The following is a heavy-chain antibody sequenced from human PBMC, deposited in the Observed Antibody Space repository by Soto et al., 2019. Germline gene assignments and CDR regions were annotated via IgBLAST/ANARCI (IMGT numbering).Heavy chain of an antibody. CDR2: LNTGDGNT. J-gene: IGHJ4*02. Sequence: QVLLVQSGAEVKKPGASVKVSCKASGYSFSTYGVSWVRQAPGQGLEWMGWLNTGDGNTAYAQKLQGRIALTTDTTTTTAYMELRSLRSDDTAIYYCARGENDGSARDGFDHGGQGTLVTVSS. D-gene: IGHD1-1*01. CDR3: ARGENDGSARDGFDH. V-gene: IGHV1-18*04. CDR1: GYSFSTYG.